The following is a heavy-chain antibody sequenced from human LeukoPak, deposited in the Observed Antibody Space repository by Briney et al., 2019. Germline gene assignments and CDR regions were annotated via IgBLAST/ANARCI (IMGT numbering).Heavy chain of an antibody. J-gene: IGHJ4*02. D-gene: IGHD6-13*01. V-gene: IGHV4-34*01. CDR1: GGSFSCYY. Sequence: SETLSLTCAVYGGSFSCYYWSWIRQPPGKGLEWIGEINHSGSTNYNPSLKSRVTISVDTSKNQFSLKLSSVTAADTAVYYCARRSSSWYSKIDSWGQGTLVTVSS. CDR3: ARRSSSWYSKIDS. CDR2: INHSGST.